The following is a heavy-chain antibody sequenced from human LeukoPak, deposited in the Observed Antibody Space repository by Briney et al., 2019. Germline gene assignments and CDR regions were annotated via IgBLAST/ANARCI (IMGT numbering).Heavy chain of an antibody. CDR3: ARGLGDYYGSGTHFHRLFDY. D-gene: IGHD3-10*01. CDR2: ISSSSSYI. V-gene: IGHV3-21*01. J-gene: IGHJ4*02. CDR1: GFTFSSYS. Sequence: GGSLRLSCAASGFTFSSYSMNWVRQAPGKGLEWVSSISSSSSYIYYADSVKGRFTISRDNAKNSLYLQMNSLRAEDTAVYYCARGLGDYYGSGTHFHRLFDYWGQGTLVTVSS.